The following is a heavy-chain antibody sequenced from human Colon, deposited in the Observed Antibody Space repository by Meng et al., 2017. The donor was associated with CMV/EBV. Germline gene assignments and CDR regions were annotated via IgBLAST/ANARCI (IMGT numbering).Heavy chain of an antibody. CDR3: TRELRREQQWLRALAH. CDR1: GFTFGDYA. V-gene: IGHV3-49*04. Sequence: SWTVSGFTFGDYAMTWARQAPGKAPEWVGFIRAKAYGGTTEYATSVKGRFTILRDDSEGIAYLQMNSLQTEDTAIYYCTRELRREQQWLRALAHWGRGTLVTVSS. J-gene: IGHJ4*02. CDR2: IRAKAYGGTT. D-gene: IGHD1/OR15-1a*01.